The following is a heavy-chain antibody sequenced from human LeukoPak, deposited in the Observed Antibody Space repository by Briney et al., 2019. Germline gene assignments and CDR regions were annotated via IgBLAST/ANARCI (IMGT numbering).Heavy chain of an antibody. Sequence: ASVKVSCKASGYTFTGYYMNWVRQAPGQGLEWMGWINPNSGGTNYAQKFQGRVTMTRDTSISTAYMELSRLRSDDTAVYYCARGGRYYYDSSGPIDYWGQGTLVTVSS. CDR2: INPNSGGT. D-gene: IGHD3-22*01. CDR1: GYTFTGYY. CDR3: ARGGRYYYDSSGPIDY. J-gene: IGHJ4*02. V-gene: IGHV1-2*02.